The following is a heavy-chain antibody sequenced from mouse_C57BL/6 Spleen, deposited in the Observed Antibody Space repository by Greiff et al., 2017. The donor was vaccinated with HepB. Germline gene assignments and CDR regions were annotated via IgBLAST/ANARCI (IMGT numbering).Heavy chain of an antibody. J-gene: IGHJ3*01. CDR3: TRGPNYYGSSPFAY. CDR1: GYTFTDYE. D-gene: IGHD1-1*01. CDR2: IDPETGGT. V-gene: IGHV1-15*01. Sequence: VQLQQSGAELVRPGASVTLSCKASGYTFTDYEMHWVKQTPVHGLEWIGAIDPETGGTAYNQKFKGKAILTADKSSSTAYMELRSLTSEDSAVYYCTRGPNYYGSSPFAYWGQVTLVTVSA.